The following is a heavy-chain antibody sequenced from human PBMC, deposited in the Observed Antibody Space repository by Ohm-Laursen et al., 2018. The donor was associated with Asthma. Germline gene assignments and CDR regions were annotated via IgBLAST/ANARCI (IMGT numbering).Heavy chain of an antibody. CDR2: IYYSGST. CDR3: ARTFTGPFDY. V-gene: IGHV4-61*01. J-gene: IGHJ4*02. Sequence: GTLSLTCTVSGGSVSSGSYYWSWIRQPPGKGLEWIGYIYYSGSTNYNPSLKSRVTISVDTSKNQFSLKLSSVTAADTAVYYCARTFTGPFDYWGQGTLVTVSS. CDR1: GGSVSSGSYY.